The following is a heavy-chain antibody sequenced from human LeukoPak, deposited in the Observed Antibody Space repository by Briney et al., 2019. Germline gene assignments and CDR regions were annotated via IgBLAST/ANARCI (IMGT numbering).Heavy chain of an antibody. CDR1: GFTFSSYW. V-gene: IGHV3-7*01. CDR2: VKQDGSEK. D-gene: IGHD2-15*01. CDR3: ARDHPAAGGFFDY. J-gene: IGHJ4*02. Sequence: TGGSLRLSCAASGFTFSSYWMSWVRQAPGKGLEWVANVKQDGSEKYYVDSVKGRFTISRDNAKNSLYLQMNSLRADDTAVYYCARDHPAAGGFFDYWGQGTLVTVSS.